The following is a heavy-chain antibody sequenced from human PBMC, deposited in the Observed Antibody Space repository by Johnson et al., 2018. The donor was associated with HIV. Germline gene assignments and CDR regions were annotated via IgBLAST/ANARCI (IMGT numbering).Heavy chain of an antibody. D-gene: IGHD3-10*01. CDR2: INWNGGST. CDR3: ARSIGKYAFDI. Sequence: VQLVESGGGLIQPGGSLRLSCAASGFTVSSNYMSWVRQAPGKGLEWVSGINWNGGSTGYADSVKGRFTISRDNARNSLYLQMNSLRAEDTALYYCARSIGKYAFDIWGQGTMVTVSS. V-gene: IGHV3-20*04. J-gene: IGHJ3*02. CDR1: GFTVSSNY.